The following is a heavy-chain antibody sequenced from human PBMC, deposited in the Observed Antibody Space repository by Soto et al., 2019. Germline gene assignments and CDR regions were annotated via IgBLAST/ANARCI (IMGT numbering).Heavy chain of an antibody. CDR1: GFIFSNYY. J-gene: IGHJ5*02. CDR3: ARQILGSSTTFDP. D-gene: IGHD1-26*01. V-gene: IGHV3-7*01. Sequence: EVQLEESGGGLVQPGGSLRLSCAASGFIFSNYYMSWVRQPPGKGLEWVANIKQDGSEKRYVDSVRGRFTISRDAAKNSLYLQMNSLRAEDTAVYYCARQILGSSTTFDPWGQGTLVIVSP. CDR2: IKQDGSEK.